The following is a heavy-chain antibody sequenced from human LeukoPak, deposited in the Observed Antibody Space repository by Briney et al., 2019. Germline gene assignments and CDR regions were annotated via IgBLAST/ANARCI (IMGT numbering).Heavy chain of an antibody. V-gene: IGHV3-7*03. CDR3: ARGGGLDV. CDR1: GFMFSSNW. J-gene: IGHJ6*02. D-gene: IGHD3-16*01. Sequence: TGGSLRLSCAASGFMFSSNWMSWVRLAPGKGLEWVANIKEDGTETYYVDSVKGRFTIPRDNAKNSLYLQMSNLRAEDTAVYFCARGGGLDVWGQGATVTVSS. CDR2: IKEDGTET.